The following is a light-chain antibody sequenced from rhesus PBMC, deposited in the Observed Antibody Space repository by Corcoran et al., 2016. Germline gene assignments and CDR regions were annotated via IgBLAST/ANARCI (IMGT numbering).Light chain of an antibody. Sequence: DIQMTQSPSSLSASVGDRVTISCRASENVNSYLYWYQQKLGKAPKLLIYAASTLQSGVPSRFRGSGSGTDDTFTVSSLQPEDVATYYCQHSFGTPWTFGQGTKVEIK. CDR3: QHSFGTPWT. CDR1: ENVNSY. J-gene: IGKJ1*01. V-gene: IGKV1-74*01. CDR2: AAS.